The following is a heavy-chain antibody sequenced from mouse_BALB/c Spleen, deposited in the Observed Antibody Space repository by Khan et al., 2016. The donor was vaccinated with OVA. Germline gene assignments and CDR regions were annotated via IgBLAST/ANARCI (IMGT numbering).Heavy chain of an antibody. CDR2: ISSGGTYT. D-gene: IGHD1-2*01. Sequence: EVELVESGGDLVNPGGSLKLSCAASGFIFSSYGMSWVRQTPDKRLEWVATISSGGTYTYYPDSVKGRFTISRDNAKNTLYLQMSSLKSEDTAMYYCTIVITTTTGDYYAMDYWGQGTSVTVSS. J-gene: IGHJ4*01. V-gene: IGHV5-6*01. CDR3: TIVITTTTGDYYAMDY. CDR1: GFIFSSYG.